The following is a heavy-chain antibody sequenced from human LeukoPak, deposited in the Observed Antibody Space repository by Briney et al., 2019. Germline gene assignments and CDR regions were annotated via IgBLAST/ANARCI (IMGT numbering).Heavy chain of an antibody. Sequence: GGSLRLSCVASGFSFSDHWMNWFRQAPGKGLEYVATIKTDGSEQYYVDSVNGRFTISRDNAKNSLYLQMNSLSVEDTAIYYCAKNLNWLQSDYWGQGTLVTVSS. CDR3: AKNLNWLQSDY. J-gene: IGHJ4*02. CDR1: GFSFSDHW. CDR2: IKTDGSEQ. V-gene: IGHV3-7*01. D-gene: IGHD5-24*01.